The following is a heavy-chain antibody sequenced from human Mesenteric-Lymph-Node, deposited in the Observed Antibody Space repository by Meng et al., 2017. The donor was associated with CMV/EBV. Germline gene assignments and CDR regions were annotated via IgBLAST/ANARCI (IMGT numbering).Heavy chain of an antibody. CDR3: ARSASITIFGVVRF. J-gene: IGHJ4*02. Sequence: ASVKVSCKASGYTFTSYDINWVRQATGQGLEWMGWMNPNSGNTGYAQKFQGRVTMTRNTSISTAYMELSSLRSEDTAVYYCARSASITIFGVVRFWGQGTLVTVSS. V-gene: IGHV1-8*01. CDR1: GYTFTSYD. D-gene: IGHD3-3*01. CDR2: MNPNSGNT.